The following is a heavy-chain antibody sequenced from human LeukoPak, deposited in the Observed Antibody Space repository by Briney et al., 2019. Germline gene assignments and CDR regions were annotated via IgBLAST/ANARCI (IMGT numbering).Heavy chain of an antibody. CDR1: GGPINSYY. J-gene: IGHJ4*02. D-gene: IGHD5-18*01. Sequence: SETLSLTCTVSGGPINSYYWSWIRQPPGKGLEWIGYISYTGTTIYNPSLKTRVTISVDTSNQFSLNLSSVTAADTAMYYCATGPHTALDYWGQGTLVTVSS. CDR3: ATGPHTALDY. V-gene: IGHV4-59*08. CDR2: ISYTGTT.